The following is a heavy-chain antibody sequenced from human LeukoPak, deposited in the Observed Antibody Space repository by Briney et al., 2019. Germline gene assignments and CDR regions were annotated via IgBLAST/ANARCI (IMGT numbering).Heavy chain of an antibody. CDR2: INPNSGGT. Sequence: ASVRVSCKASGYTFTGYYMHWVRQAPGQGLEWMGWINPNSGGTNYAQKFQGWVTMTRDTSISTAYMELSRLRSGDTAVYYCARDRPQAAAGVYYYYGMDVWGQGTTVTVSS. CDR1: GYTFTGYY. J-gene: IGHJ6*02. D-gene: IGHD6-13*01. CDR3: ARDRPQAAAGVYYYYGMDV. V-gene: IGHV1-2*04.